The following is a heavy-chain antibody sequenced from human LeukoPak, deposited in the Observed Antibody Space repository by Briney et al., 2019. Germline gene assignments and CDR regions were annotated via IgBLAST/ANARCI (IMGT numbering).Heavy chain of an antibody. CDR3: ARAARIAAAGNWLYNWFDP. J-gene: IGHJ5*02. Sequence: SETLSLTCTVSGGSISSYYWSWIRQPPGKGLEWIGYIYYSGSTNYNPSLKSRVTISVDTSKNQFSLKLSSVTAADTAVYYCARAARIAAAGNWLYNWFDPWGQGTLVTVSS. V-gene: IGHV4-59*01. CDR1: GGSISSYY. D-gene: IGHD6-13*01. CDR2: IYYSGST.